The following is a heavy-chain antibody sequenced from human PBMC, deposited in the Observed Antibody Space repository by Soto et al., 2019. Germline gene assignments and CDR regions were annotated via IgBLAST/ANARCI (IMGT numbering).Heavy chain of an antibody. CDR3: ARGRTVNFYGMDV. CDR2: INPHSGDT. CDR1: GYTFTDHY. Sequence: QVQLVQSGAEVKKPGASVKVSYVASGYTFTDHYIHWVRQAPGQGLEWMGWINPHSGDTIYAQNFQGRVTLTRDTSISPAYMELSRLRSDDTAVYYCARGRTVNFYGMDVWGQGTTVTVSS. D-gene: IGHD4-17*01. V-gene: IGHV1-2*02. J-gene: IGHJ6*02.